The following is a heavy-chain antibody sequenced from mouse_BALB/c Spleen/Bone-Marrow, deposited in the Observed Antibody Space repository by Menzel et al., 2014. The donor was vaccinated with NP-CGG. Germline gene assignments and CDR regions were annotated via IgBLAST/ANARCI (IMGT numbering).Heavy chain of an antibody. CDR2: IDPENGNT. D-gene: IGHD2-1*01. CDR3: AGGNYRFAY. J-gene: IGHJ3*01. CDR1: GFNIKDYY. Sequence: VQLQQSGAELVRPGALVKLSCKASGFNIKDYYMHWVKQRPEQGLEWIGWIDPENGNTIYDPKFQGKASITVGTSSNTAYLQLSSLTSEDTAVYYCAGGNYRFAYWGQGTLVTVSA. V-gene: IGHV14-1*02.